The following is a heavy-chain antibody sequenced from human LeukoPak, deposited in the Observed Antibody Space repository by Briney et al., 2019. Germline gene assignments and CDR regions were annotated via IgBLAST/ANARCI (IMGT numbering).Heavy chain of an antibody. J-gene: IGHJ4*02. CDR1: GGTFSSYA. D-gene: IGHD3-10*01. V-gene: IGHV1-69*04. CDR2: IIPILGIA. Sequence: ASVKVSCKASGGTFSSYAISWVRQAPGQGLEWMGRIIPILGIANYAQKFQGRVTITADKSTSTAYMELSSLRSEDTAVYYCAREGPMVRGAFDYWGQGTLVTVSS. CDR3: AREGPMVRGAFDY.